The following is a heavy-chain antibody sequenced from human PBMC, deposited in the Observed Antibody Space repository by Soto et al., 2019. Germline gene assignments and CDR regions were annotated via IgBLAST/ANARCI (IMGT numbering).Heavy chain of an antibody. CDR3: ARKDYGDYGWFDP. J-gene: IGHJ5*02. Sequence: SETLSLTCTVTGDSMNSHYWSWLRQPPGKALEWMGYVYFTGSTNYSPSLESRLTILVDTSKNQFSLKLSSMTAADTAVYYCARKDYGDYGWFDPWGQGTPVTVSS. CDR1: GDSMNSHY. D-gene: IGHD4-17*01. CDR2: VYFTGST. V-gene: IGHV4-59*11.